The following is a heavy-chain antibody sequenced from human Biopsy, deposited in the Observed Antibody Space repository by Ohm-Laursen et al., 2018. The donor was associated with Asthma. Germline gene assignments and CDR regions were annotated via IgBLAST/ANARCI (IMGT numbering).Heavy chain of an antibody. CDR2: RSFYGTNR. Sequence: SLRLSCAASGSSFSNYGMHWVRQAPGKGLDWVAVRSFYGTNRNYTDSVKGRFTISRDNSRNTLHLEMNSLRAEDTAVYFCAKEVFPGWELRRGPDSWGQGTLVTVSS. D-gene: IGHD1-26*01. CDR3: AKEVFPGWELRRGPDS. J-gene: IGHJ4*02. V-gene: IGHV3-30*18. CDR1: GSSFSNYG.